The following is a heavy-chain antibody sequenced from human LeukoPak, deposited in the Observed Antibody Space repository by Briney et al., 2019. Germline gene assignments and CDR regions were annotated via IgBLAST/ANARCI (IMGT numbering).Heavy chain of an antibody. CDR1: GFTFSSCA. Sequence: TGGSLRLSCAASGFTFSSCAMSWVRQAPGKGLEWVSAISGSGGSTYYADSVKGRFTISRDNSKNTLYLQMNSLRAEDTAVYYCAKDSDYYDSSGYLDYWGQGTLVTVSS. V-gene: IGHV3-23*01. CDR3: AKDSDYYDSSGYLDY. CDR2: ISGSGGST. J-gene: IGHJ4*01. D-gene: IGHD3-22*01.